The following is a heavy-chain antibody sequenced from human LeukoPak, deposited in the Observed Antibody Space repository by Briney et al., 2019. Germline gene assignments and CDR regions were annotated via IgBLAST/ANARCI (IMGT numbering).Heavy chain of an antibody. CDR3: EGSRSRIDY. CDR1: GFTFSSYA. CDR2: ISGSGGST. Sequence: GGSLRLSCAASGFTFSSYAMSWVRQAPGKGLEWVSAISGSGGSTYYADSVKGRFTISSDNSKTTLYLQMNSLRAEDTAVYYCEGSRSRIDYWGQGTLVTVSS. V-gene: IGHV3-23*01. J-gene: IGHJ4*02.